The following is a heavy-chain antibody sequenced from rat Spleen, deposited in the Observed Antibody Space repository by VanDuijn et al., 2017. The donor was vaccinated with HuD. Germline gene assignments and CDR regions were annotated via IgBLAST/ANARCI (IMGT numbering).Heavy chain of an antibody. Sequence: EVQLVESGGGLVQRGRSLKVSCAASGFTFNAYDMAWVRQAPTEGLEWVASISPSGGSTYYRDSVKGRFTISRDNAKSTLYLQMDSLRSEDTATYYCARRHYGYTDYFDYWGQGVMVPVSS. J-gene: IGHJ2*01. CDR2: ISPSGGST. CDR1: GFTFNAYD. D-gene: IGHD1-11*01. CDR3: ARRHYGYTDYFDY. V-gene: IGHV5-25*01.